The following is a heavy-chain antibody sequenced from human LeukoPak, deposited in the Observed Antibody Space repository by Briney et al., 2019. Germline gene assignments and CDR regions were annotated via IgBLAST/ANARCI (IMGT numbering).Heavy chain of an antibody. D-gene: IGHD3-22*01. CDR1: GYSFTSYW. J-gene: IGHJ4*02. Sequence: GESLKISCMGSGYSFTSYWIGWVRQMPGKGLEWMGIIYPGDSDTRYSPSFQGQVTISADKSISTAYLQWSSLKASDTAMYYCARGSYNYYDSSGPFDYWGQGTLVTVSS. CDR3: ARGSYNYYDSSGPFDY. V-gene: IGHV5-51*01. CDR2: IYPGDSDT.